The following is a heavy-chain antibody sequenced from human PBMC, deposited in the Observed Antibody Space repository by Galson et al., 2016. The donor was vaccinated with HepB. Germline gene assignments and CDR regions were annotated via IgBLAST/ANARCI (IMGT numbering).Heavy chain of an antibody. D-gene: IGHD6-19*01. Sequence: SVKVSCKASGYMFTDYGVAWVRQAPGQGLEWIGWISAHNGNTVSAQKFRGRVTMTTDTSTTTAYMSLSSLTSDDTAVYFRARAPGIEVSGVFHPWGQGTVLIVSS. CDR1: GYMFTDYG. CDR3: ARAPGIEVSGVFHP. J-gene: IGHJ5*02. CDR2: ISAHNGNT. V-gene: IGHV1-18*01.